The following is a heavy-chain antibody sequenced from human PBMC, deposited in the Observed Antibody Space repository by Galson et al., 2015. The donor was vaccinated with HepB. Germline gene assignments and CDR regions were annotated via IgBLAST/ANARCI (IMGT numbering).Heavy chain of an antibody. Sequence: SVKVSCKASGYTFSSHAMNWVRQAPGQGLEWMGWINTNTGNPTYAQGFTGRFVFSLDTSVSTSYLQINSLKAEDTAVYYCARDAAAFDLWGRGTLVTVSS. CDR3: ARDAAAFDL. J-gene: IGHJ2*01. V-gene: IGHV7-4-1*02. D-gene: IGHD6-25*01. CDR1: GYTFSSHA. CDR2: INTNTGNP.